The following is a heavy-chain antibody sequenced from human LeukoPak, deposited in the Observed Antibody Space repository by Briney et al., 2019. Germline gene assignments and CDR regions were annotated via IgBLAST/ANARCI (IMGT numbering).Heavy chain of an antibody. CDR1: GYSFTSHY. CDR2: INPSGSST. V-gene: IGHV1-46*01. J-gene: IGHJ4*02. CDR3: AGGRGDLGYSSGWYYDY. D-gene: IGHD6-19*01. Sequence: ASVKVSCKASGYSFTSHYMHWVRQAPGQGREWMGLINPSGSSTLYAQKFQGRVTMTRDMSTTTDYMELSSLRSEDAAVYYCAGGRGDLGYSSGWYYDYWGQGTLVTVSS.